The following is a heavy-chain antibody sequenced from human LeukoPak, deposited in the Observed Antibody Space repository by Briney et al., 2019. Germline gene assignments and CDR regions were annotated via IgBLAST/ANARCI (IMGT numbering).Heavy chain of an antibody. D-gene: IGHD3-16*01. V-gene: IGHV3-7*03. CDR2: INHNGNVN. J-gene: IGHJ6*02. CDR3: ARGGGLDV. Sequence: GGSLRLSCAASGFTFGSYNMNWVRQAPGKGLEWVASINHNGNVNYYVDSVKGRFTISRDNAKNSLYLQMSNLRAEDTAVYFCARGGGLDVWGQGAAVTVSS. CDR1: GFTFGSYN.